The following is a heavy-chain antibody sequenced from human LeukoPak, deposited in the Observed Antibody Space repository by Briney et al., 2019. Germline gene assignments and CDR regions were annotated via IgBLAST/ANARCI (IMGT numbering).Heavy chain of an antibody. CDR3: ARDMWGSMSSGYYYDAFDI. CDR2: IYTSGYT. CDR1: RGSLSSYC. Sequence: SETLSLTCTVSRGSLSSYCWSWIRQPAGKGVEGIGRIYTSGYTDYNPPLKSRVTMSVDTSKNQFSLKLSSVTAADTAVYYCARDMWGSMSSGYYYDAFDIWGQGTMVTVSS. V-gene: IGHV4-4*07. D-gene: IGHD3-22*01. J-gene: IGHJ3*02.